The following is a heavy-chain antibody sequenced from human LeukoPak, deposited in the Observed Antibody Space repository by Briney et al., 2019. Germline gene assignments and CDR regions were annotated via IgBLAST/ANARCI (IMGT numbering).Heavy chain of an antibody. V-gene: IGHV4-4*02. Sequence: SETLSLTCAVSGGSISSRNWWSWVRQPPGRGLEWIGEIYHSGSINYNPSLKSRVTISVDKSKNQLSLRLTSVTAADTAVYYCARDNGAIRAYYYHGMDVWGQGTTVTVSS. CDR1: GGSISSRNW. CDR2: IYHSGSI. D-gene: IGHD2-8*01. CDR3: ARDNGAIRAYYYHGMDV. J-gene: IGHJ6*02.